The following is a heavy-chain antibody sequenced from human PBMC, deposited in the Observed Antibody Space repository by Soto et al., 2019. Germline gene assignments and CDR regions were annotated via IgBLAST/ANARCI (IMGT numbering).Heavy chain of an antibody. CDR3: ARSHSTTPVAVAGPDYYFGL. CDR2: ISPSGSP. CDR1: GGSVNSGGYS. J-gene: IGHJ4*02. Sequence: SETLSLTCSVSGGSVNSGGYSWSWIRQPPGKGLEWIGFISPSGSPAYNPSLKSRVTISVDRSNNQISLELSSLTAEDTAVYYCARSHSTTPVAVAGPDYYFGLWGRGTLVTVSS. D-gene: IGHD6-19*01. V-gene: IGHV4-30-2*02.